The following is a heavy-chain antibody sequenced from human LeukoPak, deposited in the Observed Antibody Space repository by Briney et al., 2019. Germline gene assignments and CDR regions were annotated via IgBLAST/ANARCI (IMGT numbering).Heavy chain of an antibody. D-gene: IGHD3-10*02. CDR1: RFTFRDYY. Sequence: PGGSLRLSCAASRFTFRDYYIGSIRQAPGKGLEWGSYISSSGTGIYYADSVKGPFTISRENAKNSLYLQVNSLRAEDTAVYYCARAMWDAFDIWGQGTMVTVSS. J-gene: IGHJ3*02. V-gene: IGHV3-11*01. CDR2: ISSSGTGI. CDR3: ARAMWDAFDI.